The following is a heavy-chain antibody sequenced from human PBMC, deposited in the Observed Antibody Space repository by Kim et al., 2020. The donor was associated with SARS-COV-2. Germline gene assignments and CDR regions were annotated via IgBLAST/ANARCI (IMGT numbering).Heavy chain of an antibody. D-gene: IGHD3-3*01. V-gene: IGHV1-8*01. CDR1: GYIFTSYD. J-gene: IGHJ2*01. Sequence: ASVKVSCKASGYIFTSYDINWVRQATGQGLEWMGWMNPNSGNTGYAQRFQGRVTMTRNTSIITAYMEVSSLRSEDTAVYYCARGRYYDFWSGPIGGSFDLWGRGTLVTVSS. CDR2: MNPNSGNT. CDR3: ARGRYYDFWSGPIGGSFDL.